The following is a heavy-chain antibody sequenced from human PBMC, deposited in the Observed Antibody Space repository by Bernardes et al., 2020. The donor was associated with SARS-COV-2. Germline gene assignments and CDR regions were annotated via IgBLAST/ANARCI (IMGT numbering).Heavy chain of an antibody. Sequence: GALRLSCAASGFTFSSYGMHWVRQAPGKGLEWVAVIWYDGSNKYYADSVKGRFTISRDNSKNTLYLQMNSLRAEDTAVYYCARESYGDYVSYFDYWGQGTLVTVSS. V-gene: IGHV3-33*08. CDR2: IWYDGSNK. CDR3: ARESYGDYVSYFDY. CDR1: GFTFSSYG. J-gene: IGHJ4*02. D-gene: IGHD4-17*01.